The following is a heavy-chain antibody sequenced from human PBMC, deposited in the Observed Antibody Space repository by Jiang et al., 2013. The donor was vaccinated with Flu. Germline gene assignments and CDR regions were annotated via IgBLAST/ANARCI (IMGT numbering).Heavy chain of an antibody. J-gene: IGHJ4*02. CDR1: GYAFTSFY. V-gene: IGHV5-51*01. CDR3: ASPRGYSYGPFDY. CDR2: IYPGDSDT. D-gene: IGHD5-18*01. Sequence: GAEVKKPGESLKISCEGSGYAFTSFYIAWVRQLPGKGLEWMGIIYPGDSDTKYSPSFQGQVTISVDKSISTAYLQWSSLKASDTAIYYCASPRGYSYGPFDYWGQGTLVTVSS.